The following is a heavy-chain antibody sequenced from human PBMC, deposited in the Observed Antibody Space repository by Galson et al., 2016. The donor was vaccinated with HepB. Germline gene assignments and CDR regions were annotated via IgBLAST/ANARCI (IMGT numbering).Heavy chain of an antibody. V-gene: IGHV4-30-2*01. J-gene: IGHJ6*02. Sequence: TLSLTCAVSGGSISSDGYSWTWIRQPPGKGLEWIGYLYHSGSTDYSPSLKSRVTISVDRSKNQFSLKLRSMTAADTAVYYCASGRNWNYFYGMDVWGQGITVTVPS. CDR3: ASGRNWNYFYGMDV. D-gene: IGHD1-20*01. CDR1: GGSISSDGYS. CDR2: LYHSGST.